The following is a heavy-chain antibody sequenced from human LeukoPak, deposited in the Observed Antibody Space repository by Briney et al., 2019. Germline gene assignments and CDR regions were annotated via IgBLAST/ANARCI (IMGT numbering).Heavy chain of an antibody. CDR2: INARGDT. Sequence: SETLSLTCAVYGWSFNDYYWNWIRQPPGKGLEWIGEINARGDTNYNPSLKSRVTISVDTSKKQFSLRLTSMVAADTALYYCARGQVPAARGYNWFDPWGQGTLVTVSS. D-gene: IGHD2-2*01. CDR3: ARGQVPAARGYNWFDP. J-gene: IGHJ5*02. CDR1: GWSFNDYY. V-gene: IGHV4-34*01.